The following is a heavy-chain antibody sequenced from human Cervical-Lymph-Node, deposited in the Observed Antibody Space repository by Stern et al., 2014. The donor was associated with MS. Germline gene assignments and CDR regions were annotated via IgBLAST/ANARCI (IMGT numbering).Heavy chain of an antibody. J-gene: IGHJ5*02. D-gene: IGHD5/OR15-5a*01. CDR1: GGTFNTSA. Sequence: VQSGAEVKKPASSGKVSCKASGGTFNTSAISWVRQAPGQGLEWMGGIIPILGTTNYAQKFQGRVTFTADKSTSTAYMALSGLRYEDTAVYYCARDLGVGPSVSWGQGTVVTVSS. CDR3: ARDLGVGPSVS. V-gene: IGHV1-69*06. CDR2: IIPILGTT.